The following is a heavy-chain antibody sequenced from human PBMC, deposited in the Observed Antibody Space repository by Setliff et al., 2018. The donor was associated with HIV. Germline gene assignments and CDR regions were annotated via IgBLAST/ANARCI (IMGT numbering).Heavy chain of an antibody. CDR2: IYYSGST. Sequence: SETLSLTCTVSGGSISSGDYYWSWIRQPPGKGLEWIGNIYYSGSTKYNPSLKSRLTISVDTSKDQFSLKLSSVTAADTAVYYCARGSGGSYYVNWGQGTLVTVSS. D-gene: IGHD1-26*01. CDR3: ARGSGGSYYVN. J-gene: IGHJ4*02. CDR1: GGSISSGDYY. V-gene: IGHV4-30-4*08.